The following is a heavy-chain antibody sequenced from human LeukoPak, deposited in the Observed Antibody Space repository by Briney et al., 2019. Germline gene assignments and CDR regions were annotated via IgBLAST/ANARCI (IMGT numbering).Heavy chain of an antibody. CDR3: VRDHYWAFDY. D-gene: IGHD2-8*02. Sequence: GGSLRLSCEASGIFFSDYSMNWVRQAPGKGLEWISYIRGSSTDKTYADSVKGRFNIYRDDAKNSLFLQMGSLRAEDTAVYYCVRDHYWAFDYWGQGILVTVSS. CDR1: GIFFSDYS. CDR2: IRGSSTDK. J-gene: IGHJ4*02. V-gene: IGHV3-48*01.